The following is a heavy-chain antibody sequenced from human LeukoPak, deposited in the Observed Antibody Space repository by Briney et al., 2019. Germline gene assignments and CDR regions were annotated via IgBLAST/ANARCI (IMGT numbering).Heavy chain of an antibody. J-gene: IGHJ6*03. CDR2: IYYSGST. V-gene: IGHV4-59*01. D-gene: IGHD3-3*01. CDR3: ARAMKGDFWSGYSYYYYYYMDV. CDR1: GGSISSYY. Sequence: SETLSLTCTVSGGSISSYYWSWIRQPPGKGLEWIGYIYYSGSTNYNPSLKSRVTISVDTSKNQLSLRLSSVTAADTAVYYCARAMKGDFWSGYSYYYYYYMDVWGKGTTVTVSS.